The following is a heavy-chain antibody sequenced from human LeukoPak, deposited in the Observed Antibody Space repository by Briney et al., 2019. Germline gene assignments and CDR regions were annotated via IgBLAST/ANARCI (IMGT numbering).Heavy chain of an antibody. CDR3: ARESSGSYYNPQGYMDV. D-gene: IGHD3-10*01. V-gene: IGHV4-34*12. J-gene: IGHJ6*03. Sequence: SETLSLTCAVHGYSLTNHYWIWIRQPPGKGLEWIGEILHTGSTNYNPSLKSRVTISLDTSKNQFSLNLSSVTAADTAVYYCARESSGSYYNPQGYMDVWGKGTTVTVSS. CDR2: ILHTGST. CDR1: GYSLTNHY.